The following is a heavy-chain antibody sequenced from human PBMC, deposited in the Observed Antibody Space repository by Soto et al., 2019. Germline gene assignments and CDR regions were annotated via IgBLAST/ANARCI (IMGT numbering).Heavy chain of an antibody. CDR1: GYTFTSYY. D-gene: IGHD6-13*01. CDR2: INPGGGST. J-gene: IGHJ4*02. Sequence: ASVKVSCKASGYTFTSYYMHWVRQAPGQGLEWMGIINPGGGSTTYAQKFQGRVTMTRDTSTSTVYMELSSLRSDDTAVYHCARGSSSWYMYWGQGTLVTVSS. CDR3: ARGSSSWYMY. V-gene: IGHV1-46*01.